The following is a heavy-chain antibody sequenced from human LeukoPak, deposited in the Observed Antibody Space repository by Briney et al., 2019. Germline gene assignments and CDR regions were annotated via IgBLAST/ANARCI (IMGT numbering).Heavy chain of an antibody. V-gene: IGHV4-34*01. CDR1: GGSFSGYY. J-gene: IGHJ1*01. D-gene: IGHD3-22*01. CDR3: ARGGDTSGHYYFEYFQH. Sequence: SETLSLTCAVYGGSFSGYYWSWIRQPPGKGLEWIGEINHSGSTNYNPSLKSRVTISVDTSKSQFSVKLSSVTAADTAVYYCARGGDTSGHYYFEYFQHWGQGTLVTVSS. CDR2: INHSGST.